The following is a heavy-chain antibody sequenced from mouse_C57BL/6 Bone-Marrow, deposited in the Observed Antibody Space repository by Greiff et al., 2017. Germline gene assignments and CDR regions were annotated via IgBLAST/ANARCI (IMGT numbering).Heavy chain of an antibody. V-gene: IGHV1-82*01. CDR1: GYAFSSSW. D-gene: IGHD2-2*01. CDR2: IYPGDGDT. Sequence: VQLQQSGPELVKPGASVKISCKASGYAFSSSWMNWVKQRPGKGLEWIGRIYPGDGDTNYNGKFKGKATLTADKSSSTAYMQLSSLTSEDSAVYFCARWFPYYFDYWGQGTTLTVSS. CDR3: ARWFPYYFDY. J-gene: IGHJ2*01.